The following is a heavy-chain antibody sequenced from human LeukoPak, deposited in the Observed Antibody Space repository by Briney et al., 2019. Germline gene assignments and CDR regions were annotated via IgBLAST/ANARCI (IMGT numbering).Heavy chain of an antibody. CDR3: ARDGCGGDCYLGAFDI. V-gene: IGHV3-53*01. Sequence: PGGSLRLSCAASGFTVSSNYVSWVRQAPGKGLEWVSVIYSDGSTYYADSVKGRFTISRDNSKNTLYLQMNSLRAQDTAVYYCARDGCGGDCYLGAFDIWGQGTMVIVS. CDR1: GFTVSSNY. CDR2: IYSDGST. D-gene: IGHD2-21*02. J-gene: IGHJ3*02.